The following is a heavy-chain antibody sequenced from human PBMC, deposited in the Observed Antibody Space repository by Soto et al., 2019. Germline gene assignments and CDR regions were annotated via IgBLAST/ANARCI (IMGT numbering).Heavy chain of an antibody. CDR3: ARDSKWLIINGNSFDS. V-gene: IGHV1-18*04. CDR1: GYNFINYG. J-gene: IGHJ5*01. CDR2: ISGSNGAT. Sequence: QAQLVQSGAEVKKPGASVKVSCKFSGYNFINYGMTWVRQAPGQGLEWRGWISGSNGATKYAQRFQARLTLTTDTSTNTAYMELRSLRLDETAVYYCARDSKWLIINGNSFDSWGQGTLVTVSS. D-gene: IGHD5-12*01.